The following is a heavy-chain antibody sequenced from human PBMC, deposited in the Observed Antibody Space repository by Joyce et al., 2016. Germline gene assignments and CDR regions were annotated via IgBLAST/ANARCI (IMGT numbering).Heavy chain of an antibody. CDR2: IYLGGGT. CDR1: GGSSSSAHW. Sequence: QVQLQESGPGLVKPSGTLSLTCAVSGGSSSSAHWWSWVRQPPGKGLEWIGEIYLGGGTTYNPSLKSRVTISVDKSKNQLSLKMNSVTAADTAVYYCARNGAYSQDSWGQGTLVTVSS. CDR3: ARNGAYSQDS. J-gene: IGHJ5*01. V-gene: IGHV4-4*02. D-gene: IGHD5-12*01.